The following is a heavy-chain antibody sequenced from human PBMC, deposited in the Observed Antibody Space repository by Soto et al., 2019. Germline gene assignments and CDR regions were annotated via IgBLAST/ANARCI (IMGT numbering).Heavy chain of an antibody. CDR3: AKVRYSSPMGYYYGMDV. Sequence: SVKVSCKASRVAFSKFIVTWVLQAPGLGLEWVGGIIPVFGTANYAQKFQGRVTITADESTSTSYMEVNNLRSEDTAVYYCAKVRYSSPMGYYYGMDVWGQGTTVTVSS. CDR1: RVAFSKFI. D-gene: IGHD2-2*01. CDR2: IIPVFGTA. V-gene: IGHV1-69*13. J-gene: IGHJ6*02.